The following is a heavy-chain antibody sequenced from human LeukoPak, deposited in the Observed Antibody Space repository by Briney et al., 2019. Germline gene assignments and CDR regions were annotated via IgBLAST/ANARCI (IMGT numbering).Heavy chain of an antibody. Sequence: GGSLRLSCAASGFTFSSYWMSWVRQAPGKGLEWVANIKEDGSEKYYVDSVKGRFTISRDNAKNSLSLQVNSLRAEDTAVYYCARSRSGYYEDYWGQGTLVTVSS. CDR2: IKEDGSEK. V-gene: IGHV3-7*01. CDR1: GFTFSSYW. J-gene: IGHJ4*02. CDR3: ARSRSGYYEDY. D-gene: IGHD3-22*01.